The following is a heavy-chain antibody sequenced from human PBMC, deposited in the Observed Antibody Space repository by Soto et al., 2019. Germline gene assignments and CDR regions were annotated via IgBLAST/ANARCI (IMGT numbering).Heavy chain of an antibody. CDR2: IYHSGST. V-gene: IGHV4-4*02. CDR1: GGSISSSNW. CDR3: ARMDTAMVTVDYYYYYGMDV. Sequence: PSETLSLTCAVSGGSISSSNWWSWVRQPPGKGLEWIGEIYHSGSTNYNPSLKSRVTISVDKSKNQFSLKLSSVTAADTAVYYCARMDTAMVTVDYYYYYGMDVWGQGTTVTVSS. J-gene: IGHJ6*02. D-gene: IGHD5-18*01.